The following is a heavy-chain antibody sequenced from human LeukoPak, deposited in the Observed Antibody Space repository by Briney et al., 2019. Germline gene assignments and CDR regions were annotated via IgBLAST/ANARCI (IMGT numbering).Heavy chain of an antibody. CDR1: GFTFSGYE. J-gene: IGHJ6*02. V-gene: IGHV3-48*03. CDR3: ARGGLYCSGGSCYEDDGMDV. D-gene: IGHD2-15*01. Sequence: GGSLRLSCAASGFTFSGYEMNWVRQAPGKGLEWVSYISSSGSTIYYADSVKGRFTISRDNAKNSLYLQMNSLRAEDTAAYYCARGGLYCSGGSCYEDDGMDVWGQGTTVTVSS. CDR2: ISSSGSTI.